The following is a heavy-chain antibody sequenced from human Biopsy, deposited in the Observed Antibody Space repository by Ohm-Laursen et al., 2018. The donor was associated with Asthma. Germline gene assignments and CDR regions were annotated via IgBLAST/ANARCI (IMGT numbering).Heavy chain of an antibody. CDR3: ARFTASITIFGVVNNWFDP. J-gene: IGHJ5*02. D-gene: IGHD3-3*01. CDR1: GGSMSSSSYY. V-gene: IGHV4-39*02. Sequence: SDTLSLTCTVSGGSMSSSSYYWGWIRQLPGKGLEWMGSISYTGSAYHNPSLKSRVTISVDTSKNHFSLKLSSVTAADTAVYYCARFTASITIFGVVNNWFDPWGQGTLVTVSS. CDR2: ISYTGSA.